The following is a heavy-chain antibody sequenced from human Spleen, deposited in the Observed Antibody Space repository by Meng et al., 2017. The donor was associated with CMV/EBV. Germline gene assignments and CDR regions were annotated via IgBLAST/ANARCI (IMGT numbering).Heavy chain of an antibody. CDR2: IKQDGSEK. CDR3: AKGPNGHMDV. Sequence: GGSLRLSCAASGFTFSSYWMSWVRQAPGKGLEWVANIKQDGSEKYYADSLKGRFTVSRDNSENILYLQMNSLRPEDTAVYYCAKGPNGHMDVWGQGTTVTVSS. CDR1: GFTFSSYW. V-gene: IGHV3-7*01. D-gene: IGHD1-1*01. J-gene: IGHJ6*02.